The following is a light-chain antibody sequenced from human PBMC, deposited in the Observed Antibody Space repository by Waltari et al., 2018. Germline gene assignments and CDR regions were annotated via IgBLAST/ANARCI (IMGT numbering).Light chain of an antibody. V-gene: IGKV2-28*01. CDR1: QSLLDSDGYTH. Sequence: DLVMTQTPLSLPVTPGEPASISCRSSQSLLDSDGYTHLHWYLQKPGQSPQLLIYLGSNRASGVPDRFSGSGSGTDFTLKVSRVEAEDAGVYDGMQRLQTPFSFGQGTKVEIK. CDR2: LGS. CDR3: MQRLQTPFS. J-gene: IGKJ2*03.